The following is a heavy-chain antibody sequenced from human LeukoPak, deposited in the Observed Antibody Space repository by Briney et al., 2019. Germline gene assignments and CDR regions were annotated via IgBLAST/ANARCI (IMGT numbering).Heavy chain of an antibody. J-gene: IGHJ5*02. Sequence: GGSLRLSCAASGFTFSSYSMNWVRQAPGKGLEWVSSISSSSSYIYYADSVKGRFTISRDNAKNSLYLQMNSLRAEDMAVYYCARVHGGHMVRGVLYPWGQGTLVTVSS. CDR1: GFTFSSYS. CDR2: ISSSSSYI. D-gene: IGHD3-10*01. CDR3: ARVHGGHMVRGVLYP. V-gene: IGHV3-21*01.